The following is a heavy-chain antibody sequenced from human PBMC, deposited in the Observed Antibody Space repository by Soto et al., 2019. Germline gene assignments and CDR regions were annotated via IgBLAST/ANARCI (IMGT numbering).Heavy chain of an antibody. V-gene: IGHV1-18*01. D-gene: IGHD4-17*01. CDR1: GYTFTSYG. CDR3: ARQDYGDYHHYGMDV. Sequence: ASVKVSCKPSGYTFTSYGITWVRQAPGQGLEWMGWISAYNGNTNYAQKFQGRVTMTRDTSTSTVYMELSSLRSEDTAVYYCARQDYGDYHHYGMDVWGQGTTVTVSS. CDR2: ISAYNGNT. J-gene: IGHJ6*02.